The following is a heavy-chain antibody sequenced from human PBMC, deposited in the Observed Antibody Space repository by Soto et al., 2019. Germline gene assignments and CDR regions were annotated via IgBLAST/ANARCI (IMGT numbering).Heavy chain of an antibody. V-gene: IGHV4-39*01. CDR2: IYYSGST. CDR3: ARGGSYNYIWGSYRPPHWFDS. J-gene: IGHJ5*01. Sequence: PSGSIALTCTASGGSVRSCSYSWAWIRQPPGKGLEWIGRIYYSGSTYYNPSLKSRVTISVDTSKNQFSLKLSSVTAADTAVYYCARGGSYNYIWGSYRPPHWFDSWGKGILVTVSS. D-gene: IGHD3-16*02. CDR1: GGSVRSCSYS.